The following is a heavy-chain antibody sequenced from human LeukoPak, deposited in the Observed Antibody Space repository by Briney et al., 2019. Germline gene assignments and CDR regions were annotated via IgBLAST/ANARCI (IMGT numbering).Heavy chain of an antibody. CDR2: ISIYNGTT. CDR3: ARGYCSSATCRHFDY. Sequence: ASVKVSCKPSGYAFTNYAISWVRQAPGQGREWVGWISIYNGTTNYAQKLPGRVTMTADTSTTTAYMELRSLRSDDAAVYYCARGYCSSATCRHFDYWGQGAPVTVSS. V-gene: IGHV1-18*01. D-gene: IGHD2-2*01. CDR1: GYAFTNYA. J-gene: IGHJ4*02.